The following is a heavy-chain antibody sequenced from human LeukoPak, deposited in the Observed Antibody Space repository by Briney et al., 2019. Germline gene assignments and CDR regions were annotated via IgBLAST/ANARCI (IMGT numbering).Heavy chain of an antibody. CDR3: ARDLAYRSAFDI. V-gene: IGHV1-18*01. CDR2: ISAYNGNT. J-gene: IGHJ3*02. Sequence: GASVKVSCKASGHTFTNYGISWVRQAPGQGLEWMGWISAYNGNTNYAQKLRGRVTMTTDTSTSTVYMELRSLRSDDTAVYYCARDLAYRSAFDIWGQGTMVTVSS. D-gene: IGHD2-21*01. CDR1: GHTFTNYG.